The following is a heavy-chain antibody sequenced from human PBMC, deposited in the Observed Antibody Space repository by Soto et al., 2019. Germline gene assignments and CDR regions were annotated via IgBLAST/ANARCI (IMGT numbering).Heavy chain of an antibody. Sequence: GGSLRLSCAASGFTFSSYWMHWVRQAPGKGLVWVSRINSDGSRTSYADSVKGRFTISRDNAKNTLYLQMNSLRAEDTAVYYCASMVRGVIITTYGMDVWGQGTTVTVSS. J-gene: IGHJ6*02. CDR2: INSDGSRT. V-gene: IGHV3-74*01. CDR3: ASMVRGVIITTYGMDV. CDR1: GFTFSSYW. D-gene: IGHD3-10*01.